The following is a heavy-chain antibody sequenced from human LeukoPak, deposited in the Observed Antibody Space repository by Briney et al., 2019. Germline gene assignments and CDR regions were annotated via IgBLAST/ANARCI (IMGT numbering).Heavy chain of an antibody. J-gene: IGHJ4*02. CDR3: VKDTPTTGYHLDS. CDR2: IRSDGSDK. CDR1: GFTFSSSA. D-gene: IGHD1-1*01. Sequence: TGGSLRLSCAASGFTFSSSAMSWVRQAPGKGLEWVAFIRSDGSDKSYADSVKGRFTISRDNSENKLYLQINSLRVEDTAVYYCVKDTPTTGYHLDSWGQGTLVTVSS. V-gene: IGHV3-30*02.